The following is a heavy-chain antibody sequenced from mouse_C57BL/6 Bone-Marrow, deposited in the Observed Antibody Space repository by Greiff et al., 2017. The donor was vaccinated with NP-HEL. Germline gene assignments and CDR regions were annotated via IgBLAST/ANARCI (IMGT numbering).Heavy chain of an antibody. V-gene: IGHV5-17*01. CDR1: GFTFSDYG. D-gene: IGHD1-1*01. CDR2: ISSGSSTI. CDR3: AMPHYGSSPGYFDV. J-gene: IGHJ1*03. Sequence: EVKLVESGGGLVKPGGSLKLSCAASGFTFSDYGMHWVRQAPEKGLEWVAYISSGSSTIYYADTVKGRFTISRDNAKNTLFLQMTRLRSEDTAMYYCAMPHYGSSPGYFDVWGTGTTVTVSS.